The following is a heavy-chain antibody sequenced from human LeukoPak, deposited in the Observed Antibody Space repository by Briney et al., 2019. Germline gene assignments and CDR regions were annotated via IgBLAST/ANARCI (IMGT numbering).Heavy chain of an antibody. V-gene: IGHV4-59*01. D-gene: IGHD1-26*01. CDR1: GGSISSYY. CDR2: IYYSGST. J-gene: IGHJ6*03. Sequence: SETLSLTCTVSGGSISSYYWGWIRQPPGKGLEWIGYIYYSGSTNYNPSLKSRVTISVDTSKNQFSLKLSSVTAADTAVYYCATTLWAWEGHYYYMDVWGKGTTVTVSS. CDR3: ATTLWAWEGHYYYMDV.